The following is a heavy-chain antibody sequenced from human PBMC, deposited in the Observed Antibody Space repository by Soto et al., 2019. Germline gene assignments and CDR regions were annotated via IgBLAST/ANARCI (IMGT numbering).Heavy chain of an antibody. CDR3: ARAVLNYYASSGYYDAFDI. J-gene: IGHJ3*02. CDR2: IIPIFGTA. D-gene: IGHD3-22*01. V-gene: IGHV1-69*01. Sequence: QVQLVQSGAEVKKPGSSVKVSCKASGGTFSSYAISWVRQAPGQGLEWMGGIIPIFGTANYAQKFQGRVTITANESRSTAYMELSSVRSEDAAVYYCARAVLNYYASSGYYDAFDIWGQGTMVSVSS. CDR1: GGTFSSYA.